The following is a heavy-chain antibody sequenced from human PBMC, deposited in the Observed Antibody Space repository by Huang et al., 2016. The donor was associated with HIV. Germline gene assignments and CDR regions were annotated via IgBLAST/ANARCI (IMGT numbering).Heavy chain of an antibody. Sequence: QVQLVPSGAEVKKPGASVKVSCKASGYTFTSYAMHWVRQAPGQRVEGMGWINVGNGNTKDSQKGQGRVTITRDTSASTAYMELSSLRSEDTAVYYCARFRGDYWGQGTLVTVSS. CDR1: GYTFTSYA. V-gene: IGHV1-3*01. CDR3: ARFRGDY. J-gene: IGHJ4*02. D-gene: IGHD3-10*01. CDR2: INVGNGNT.